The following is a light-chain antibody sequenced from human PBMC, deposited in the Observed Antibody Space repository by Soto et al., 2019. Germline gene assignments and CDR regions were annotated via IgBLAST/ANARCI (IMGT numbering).Light chain of an antibody. V-gene: IGKV3-15*01. Sequence: EIVMTQSPATLSVSPGERATLSCRASQGVTTNLAWYQQKPGQDPRLLIYGASTRSTGIPARFSGSGSGTEFTLTISSLQSEDFAVYYCPQYNTWPLTFGGGTKVEIK. CDR3: PQYNTWPLT. CDR2: GAS. J-gene: IGKJ4*01. CDR1: QGVTTN.